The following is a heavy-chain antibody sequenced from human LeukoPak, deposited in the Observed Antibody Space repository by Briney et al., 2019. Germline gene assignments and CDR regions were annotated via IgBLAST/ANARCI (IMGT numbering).Heavy chain of an antibody. Sequence: GGSLRLSCAASGFTFSSYAMSWVRQAPGKGLEWVSSITGSGRDTYYADSVMGRFTISRDHFKDTQDLQMNSLRAEDTAVYYCAKRHDSNGPTGYFDYWGQGILVTVAS. CDR2: ITGSGRDT. J-gene: IGHJ4*02. CDR1: GFTFSSYA. CDR3: AKRHDSNGPTGYFDY. D-gene: IGHD3-22*01. V-gene: IGHV3-23*01.